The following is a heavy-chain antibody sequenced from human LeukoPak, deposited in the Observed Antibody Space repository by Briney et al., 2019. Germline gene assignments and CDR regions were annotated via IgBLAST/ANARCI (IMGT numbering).Heavy chain of an antibody. CDR3: ARDLLTYYDFWSGYSGFDP. Sequence: SETLSPTCAVSGGSISSSNWWSWVRQPPGKGLEWIGEIYHSGSTNYNPSLKSRVTISVDKSKNQFSLKLSSVTAADTAVYYCARDLLTYYDFWSGYSGFDPWGQGTLVTVSS. CDR2: IYHSGST. J-gene: IGHJ5*02. CDR1: GGSISSSNW. V-gene: IGHV4-4*02. D-gene: IGHD3-3*01.